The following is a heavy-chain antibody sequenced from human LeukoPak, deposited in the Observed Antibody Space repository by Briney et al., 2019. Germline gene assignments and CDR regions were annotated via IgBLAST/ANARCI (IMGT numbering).Heavy chain of an antibody. V-gene: IGHV3-23*01. CDR3: AKSSWVSNGDAVL. CDR1: GFTFSSYA. J-gene: IGHJ4*02. CDR2: LRGDGST. Sequence: GGSLRLSCAASGFTFSSYAMSWVRQAPARGLEWVSSLRGDGSTFYADSVKGRFTLSRDESRNTVYFQLNSLRVEDTAVYYCAKSSWVSNGDAVLWGQGTLVTVFS. D-gene: IGHD1-1*01.